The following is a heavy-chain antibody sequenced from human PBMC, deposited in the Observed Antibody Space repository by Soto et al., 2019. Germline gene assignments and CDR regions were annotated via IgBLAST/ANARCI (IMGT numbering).Heavy chain of an antibody. CDR2: ISSRSGSSK. Sequence: GGSLRLSCAASGFTFTTYTMTWVRQAPGKGLEWVSVISSRSGSSKYYADSVKGRFTISRDNAKNSLYLQMNSLSADDTAMYYCARKGVSNLDLWGQGTLVTVSS. CDR1: GFTFTTYT. CDR3: ARKGVSNLDL. V-gene: IGHV3-21*01. D-gene: IGHD1-1*01. J-gene: IGHJ4*02.